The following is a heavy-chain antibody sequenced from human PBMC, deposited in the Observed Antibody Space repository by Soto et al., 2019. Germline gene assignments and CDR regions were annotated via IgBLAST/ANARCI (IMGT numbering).Heavy chain of an antibody. CDR2: IYYSGSI. CDR3: ARSYNDSSGYSVDP. D-gene: IGHD3-22*01. CDR1: GGSFSSYY. V-gene: IGHV4-59*08. J-gene: IGHJ5*02. Sequence: SETLSLTCTVSGGSFSSYYWSWIRQPPGKGLEWIGYIYYSGSINYNPSLKSRVTISVDTSKNQFSLKVSSVIVADTAVYYCARSYNDSSGYSVDPWGQETLLTVSS.